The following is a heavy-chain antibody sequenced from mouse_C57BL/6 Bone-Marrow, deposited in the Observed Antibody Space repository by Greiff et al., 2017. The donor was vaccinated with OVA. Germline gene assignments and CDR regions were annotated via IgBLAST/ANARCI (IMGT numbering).Heavy chain of an antibody. CDR3: ARGGNSSGYYFDY. CDR1: GYTFTDYY. J-gene: IGHJ2*01. CDR2: INPNNGGT. V-gene: IGHV1-26*01. D-gene: IGHD2-12*01. Sequence: VQLQQSGPELVKPGASVKISCKASGYTFTDYYMNWVKQSHGKSLEWIGDINPNNGGTSYNQKFKGKATLTVDKSSSTAYMGLRSLTSEDSAVYYCARGGNSSGYYFDYWGQGTTLTVSS.